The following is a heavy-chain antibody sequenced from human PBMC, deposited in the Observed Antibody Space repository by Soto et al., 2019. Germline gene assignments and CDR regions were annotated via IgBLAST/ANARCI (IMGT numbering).Heavy chain of an antibody. Sequence: QVQLVESGGGVVQPGRSLRLSCAASGFTFSSYAMHWVRQAPGKGLEWVAVISYDGSNKYYADSVKGRFTISRDNSKNTLYLQMNSLGAEDTAVYYCARDPYSSSWYGAVPLGYWGQGTLVTVSS. J-gene: IGHJ4*02. CDR1: GFTFSSYA. CDR3: ARDPYSSSWYGAVPLGY. D-gene: IGHD6-13*01. CDR2: ISYDGSNK. V-gene: IGHV3-30-3*01.